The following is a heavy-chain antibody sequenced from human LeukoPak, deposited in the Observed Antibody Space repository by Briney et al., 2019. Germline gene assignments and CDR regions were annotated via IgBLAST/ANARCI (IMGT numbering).Heavy chain of an antibody. J-gene: IGHJ4*02. CDR2: IWYDGSNK. D-gene: IGHD6-19*01. CDR3: ARDISIRDSSGWPIDY. Sequence: GRSLRLSCAASGLTFSSYGMHWVRQAPGKGLEWVAVIWYDGSNKYYADSVKGRFTISRDNSKNTLYLQMNSLRAEDTAVYYCARDISIRDSSGWPIDYWGQGTLVTVSS. CDR1: GLTFSSYG. V-gene: IGHV3-33*01.